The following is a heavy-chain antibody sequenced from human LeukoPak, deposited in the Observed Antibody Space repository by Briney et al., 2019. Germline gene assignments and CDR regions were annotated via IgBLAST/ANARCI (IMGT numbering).Heavy chain of an antibody. J-gene: IGHJ4*02. V-gene: IGHV1-3*04. CDR3: ANPRYDSSGYYYVD. D-gene: IGHD3-22*01. CDR2: INSGSGYT. CDR1: GYTFTGYT. Sequence: ASVKVSCKASGYTFTGYTMHWLRQAPGQRLDWMGWINSGSGYTKYSPEFQGRVTITRDTSASTAYMELSSLRSEDTAVYYCANPRYDSSGYYYVDWGQGTLVTVSS.